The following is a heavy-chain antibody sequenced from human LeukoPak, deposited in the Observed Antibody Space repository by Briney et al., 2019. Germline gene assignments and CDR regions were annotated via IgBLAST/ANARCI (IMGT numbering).Heavy chain of an antibody. CDR3: ARVVAVAGTYFDH. CDR1: GGTFSSYA. Sequence: SVKVSCKASGGTFSSYAISWVRQAPGQGLEWMGGIIPIFGTANYAQKFQGRVTITADESTSTAYMELSSLRSEDTAVYYCARVVAVAGTYFDHWGQGTLVTVSS. J-gene: IGHJ4*02. D-gene: IGHD6-19*01. CDR2: IIPIFGTA. V-gene: IGHV1-69*13.